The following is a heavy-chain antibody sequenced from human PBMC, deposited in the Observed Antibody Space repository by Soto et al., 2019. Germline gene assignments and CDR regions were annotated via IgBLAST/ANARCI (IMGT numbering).Heavy chain of an antibody. V-gene: IGHV3-9*01. J-gene: IGHJ5*02. CDR2: ISWNSGSI. Sequence: GGSLRLSCAASGFTFDDYAMHWVRQAPGKGLEWVSGISWNSGSIGYADSVKGRFTISRDNAKNSLYLQMNSLRAEDTALYYCAKDKGYCSGGSCSNWFDPWGQGTLVTVSS. CDR1: GFTFDDYA. CDR3: AKDKGYCSGGSCSNWFDP. D-gene: IGHD2-15*01.